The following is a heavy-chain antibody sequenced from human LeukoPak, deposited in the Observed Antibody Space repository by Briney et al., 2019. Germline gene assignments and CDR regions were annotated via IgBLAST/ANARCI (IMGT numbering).Heavy chain of an antibody. J-gene: IGHJ4*02. CDR2: ISVYESHK. D-gene: IGHD6-19*01. CDR3: AKDQGTGFSDFDY. CDR1: GFTFSSSA. Sequence: GGSLRLSCAASGFTFSSSAMHWVRQTPGKGLEWVAVISVYESHKYYADSVKGRFTLSRDNSKNTLYLQMNSLTTEDTAVYYCAKDQGTGFSDFDYWGQGTLVTVSS. V-gene: IGHV3-30*18.